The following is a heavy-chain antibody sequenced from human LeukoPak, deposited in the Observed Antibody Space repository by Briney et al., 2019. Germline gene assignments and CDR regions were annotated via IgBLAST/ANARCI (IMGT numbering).Heavy chain of an antibody. Sequence: GGSLRLSCAASGVTFSSYEMNWVRRAPGKGLVWVSRIDSDGSRKTYADSVKGRFAISRDSSNNTLYPQMNSLTAEDTAVYYCAKGRGTTINDPGDYWGQGTLVTAS. CDR3: AKGRGTTINDPGDY. CDR1: GVTFSSYE. CDR2: IDSDGSRK. D-gene: IGHD2-21*02. J-gene: IGHJ4*02. V-gene: IGHV3-23*03.